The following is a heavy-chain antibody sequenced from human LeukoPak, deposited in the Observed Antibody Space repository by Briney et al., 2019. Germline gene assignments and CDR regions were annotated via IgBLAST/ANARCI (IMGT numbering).Heavy chain of an antibody. Sequence: SETLSLTRTVSGGSISSYYWSWIRQPAGKGLEWIGRIYASGSTNCNPSLKSRVTMSVDTSKNQFSLKLSSVTAADTAVYYCARDDSVYNWFDPWGQGTLVTVSS. CDR3: ARDDSVYNWFDP. D-gene: IGHD5-18*01. CDR2: IYASGST. V-gene: IGHV4-4*07. J-gene: IGHJ5*02. CDR1: GGSISSYY.